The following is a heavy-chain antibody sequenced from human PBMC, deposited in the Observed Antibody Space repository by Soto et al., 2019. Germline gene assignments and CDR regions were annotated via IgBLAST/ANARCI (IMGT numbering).Heavy chain of an antibody. CDR3: ARDRMDYYYGMDV. Sequence: QVQLQESGPGLVKPSETLSLTCTVSGGSISSYYWSWIRQPPGKGLEWIGYIYYSGSTNYNPSLKSRVTISVDTSKNQFSLKLSSVTAADTAVYYCARDRMDYYYGMDVWGQGTTFTVSS. J-gene: IGHJ6*02. CDR1: GGSISSYY. CDR2: IYYSGST. D-gene: IGHD2-8*01. V-gene: IGHV4-59*01.